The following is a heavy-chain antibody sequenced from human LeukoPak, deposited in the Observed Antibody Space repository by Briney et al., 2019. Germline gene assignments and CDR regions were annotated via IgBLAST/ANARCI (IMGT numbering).Heavy chain of an antibody. CDR2: ISGDGGT. D-gene: IGHD2-15*01. J-gene: IGHJ4*02. CDR3: ARYCGAASCYSGFDY. V-gene: IGHV3-23*01. CDR1: GFTFGSYV. Sequence: GGSLRLSCAASGFTFGSYVMSWVRQAPGKGPEWVSAISGDGGTSYADSVKGRFTISRDNSANTLYLKMDSLAGEDTALYYCARYCGAASCYSGFDYWGQGTLVTVAS.